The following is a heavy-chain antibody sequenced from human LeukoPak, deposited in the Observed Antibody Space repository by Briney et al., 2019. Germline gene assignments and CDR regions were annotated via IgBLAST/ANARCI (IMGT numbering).Heavy chain of an antibody. CDR2: IYSGGST. Sequence: PGGSLRLSCAASGLTVSSNYMSWVRQAPGKGLEWVSVIYSGGSTHHADSVKGRFSISRDNSKSTLFLQMNSLRAEDTAVYYCASGPSGYVVGNVWGQGTTVTVSS. D-gene: IGHD5-12*01. CDR1: GLTVSSNY. J-gene: IGHJ6*02. CDR3: ASGPSGYVVGNV. V-gene: IGHV3-66*01.